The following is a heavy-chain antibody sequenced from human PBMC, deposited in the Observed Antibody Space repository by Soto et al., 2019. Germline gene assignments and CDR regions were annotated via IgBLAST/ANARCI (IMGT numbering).Heavy chain of an antibody. CDR2: IYSGTRT. Sequence: GGSLILSCGASGFNVSSSYMRWLRQAPGKGLEWVSVIYSGTRTSYADSVKGRFTISRDNSKNTLYLQMNSLRVEDTAVYYCARDRGGDFFDYWGQGTLVTVSS. CDR3: ARDRGGDFFDY. CDR1: GFNVSSSY. D-gene: IGHD3-10*01. J-gene: IGHJ4*02. V-gene: IGHV3-66*01.